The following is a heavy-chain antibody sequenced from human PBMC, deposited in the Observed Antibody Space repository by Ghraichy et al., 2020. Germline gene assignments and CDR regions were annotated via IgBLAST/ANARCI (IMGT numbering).Heavy chain of an antibody. V-gene: IGHV3-74*01. D-gene: IGHD2-8*01. CDR2: ISGDGSST. Sequence: SCAASGFTFGSYWMHWVRQAPGKGLVWVSRISGDGSSTSYADSVKGRFTISRDNAKNTLFLQMNSLRAEDTAVYYCARSHCTNGVCYTLFDNWGQGTLVTVSS. CDR3: ARSHCTNGVCYTLFDN. CDR1: GFTFGSYW. J-gene: IGHJ4*02.